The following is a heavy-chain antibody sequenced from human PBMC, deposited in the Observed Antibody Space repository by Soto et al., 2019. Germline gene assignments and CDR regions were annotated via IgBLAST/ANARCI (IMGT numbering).Heavy chain of an antibody. CDR2: ISYDGSNK. J-gene: IGHJ6*02. D-gene: IGHD1-20*01. CDR3: ARDDTWIAGVYGMDV. CDR1: GFTFSSYA. V-gene: IGHV3-30-3*01. Sequence: PGGSLRLSCAASGFTFSSYAMHWVRQAPGKGLEWVAVISYDGSNKYYADSVKGRFTISRDNSKNTLYLQMNSLRAEDTAVYYCARDDTWIAGVYGMDVGGQGTTVTVSS.